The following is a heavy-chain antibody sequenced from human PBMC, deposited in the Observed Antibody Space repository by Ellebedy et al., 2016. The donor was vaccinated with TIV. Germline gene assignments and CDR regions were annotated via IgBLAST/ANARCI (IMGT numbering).Heavy chain of an antibody. CDR3: ATEGYCSGGSCYPFDY. CDR1: GGTFSSYA. V-gene: IGHV1-69*06. J-gene: IGHJ4*02. CDR2: IIPIFGTA. Sequence: SVKVSXXASGGTFSSYAISWVRQAPGQGLEWMGGIIPIFGTANYAQKFQGRVTITADKSTSTAYMELSSLRSEDTAVYYCATEGYCSGGSCYPFDYWGQGTLVTVSS. D-gene: IGHD2-15*01.